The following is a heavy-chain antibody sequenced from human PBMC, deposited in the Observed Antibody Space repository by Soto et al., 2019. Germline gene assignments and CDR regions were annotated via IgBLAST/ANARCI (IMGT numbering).Heavy chain of an antibody. CDR2: INHSGST. J-gene: IGHJ5*02. CDR1: GGSFSGYY. V-gene: IGHV4-34*01. CDR3: ARAALGYCSGGSCYGLGDWFDP. Sequence: SETLSLTCAVYGGSFSGYYWSWIRQPPGKGLEWIGEINHSGSTNYNPSLKSRVTISVDTSKNQFSLKLSSVTAADTAVYYCARAALGYCSGGSCYGLGDWFDPWGQGTLVTVSS. D-gene: IGHD2-15*01.